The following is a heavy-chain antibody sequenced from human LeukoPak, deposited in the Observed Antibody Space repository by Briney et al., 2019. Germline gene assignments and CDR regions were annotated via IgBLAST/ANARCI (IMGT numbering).Heavy chain of an antibody. CDR3: ARVVGGVGDAFDI. V-gene: IGHV4-59*01. Sequence: KPSETLSLTCTVSGGSISSFYCSWSRQPPGKGLEWIGYISYSGITNYTPSLKCRVTISVDTSKNQFSLNLSSVTAGDTAVYFCARVVGGVGDAFDIWGQGTMVTVSS. D-gene: IGHD1-26*01. J-gene: IGHJ3*02. CDR2: ISYSGIT. CDR1: GGSISSFY.